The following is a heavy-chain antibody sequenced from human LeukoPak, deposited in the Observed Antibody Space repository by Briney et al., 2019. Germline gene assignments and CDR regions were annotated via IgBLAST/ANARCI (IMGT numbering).Heavy chain of an antibody. CDR2: ISSDGSDT. CDR3: ARVGVGARRVDY. Sequence: GGSLRLSCAASGFTFSSDWMHWVRQAPGKGLVWVSRISSDGSDTKYADSVKGRSTISRDNAKNTLYLQMNSLRVEDTAVYYCARVGVGARRVDYWGQGTLVTVSS. V-gene: IGHV3-74*03. CDR1: GFTFSSDW. J-gene: IGHJ4*02. D-gene: IGHD6-6*01.